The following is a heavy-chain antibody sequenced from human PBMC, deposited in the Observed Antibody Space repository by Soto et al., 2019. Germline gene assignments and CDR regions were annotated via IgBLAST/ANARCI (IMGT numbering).Heavy chain of an antibody. CDR1: SVSNAW. CDR2: IKSKTDGGTT. Sequence: SVSNAWMNWVRQAPGKGLEWVGRIKSKTDGGTTDYAAPVKGRFTISRDDSKNTLYLQMNSLKTEGTAVYYCTTDEPGYRDWGERAFDIRGQGTKVTVSS. D-gene: IGHD4-17*01. V-gene: IGHV3-15*07. J-gene: IGHJ3*02. CDR3: TTDEPGYRDWGERAFDI.